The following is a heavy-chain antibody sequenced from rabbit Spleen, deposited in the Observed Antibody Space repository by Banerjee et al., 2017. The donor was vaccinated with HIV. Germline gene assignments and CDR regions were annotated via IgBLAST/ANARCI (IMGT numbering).Heavy chain of an antibody. J-gene: IGHJ4*01. CDR2: INAITGKA. V-gene: IGHV1S45*01. Sequence: QEQLVESGGGLVQPGGSLKLSCTASGFSFSNKAVMCWVRQAPGKGLEWIACINAITGKAVYASWAKGRFTFSKTSSTTVTLQMTSLTAADTATYFCARGEYFSVGFSAYAIYLDLWGPGTLVTVS. D-gene: IGHD6-1*01. CDR1: GFSFSNKAV. CDR3: ARGEYFSVGFSAYAIYLDL.